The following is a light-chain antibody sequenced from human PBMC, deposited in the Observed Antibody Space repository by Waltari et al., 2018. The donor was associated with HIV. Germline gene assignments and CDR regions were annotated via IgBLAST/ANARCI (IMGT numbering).Light chain of an antibody. CDR2: KTS. Sequence: DVQMTQSPSTLSAGVGDKVTITCRASQIINNWLAWYQQKLGKPPKLLIYKTSYLESGVPSRFSGSVSGADFTLIIDGLQPDDFATYYYQQYNSHSYAFGQGTKVDVK. J-gene: IGKJ2*01. V-gene: IGKV1-5*03. CDR1: QIINNW. CDR3: QQYNSHSYA.